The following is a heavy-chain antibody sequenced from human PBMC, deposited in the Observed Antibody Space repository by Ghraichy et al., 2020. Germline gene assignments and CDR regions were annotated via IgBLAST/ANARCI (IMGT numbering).Heavy chain of an antibody. V-gene: IGHV3-30-3*01. J-gene: IGHJ4*02. D-gene: IGHD3-3*01. CDR3: ASEPSPVITIFGSLDY. CDR2: ISSDGFNK. Sequence: GESLNISCTASGFTLSSFTIHWVRQAPGKGLEWVAIISSDGFNKNYADSLKGRYTIFRDNSKNTVYLQINSLRGEDTAVYYCASEPSPVITIFGSLDYWGQGTLVTVSS. CDR1: GFTLSSFT.